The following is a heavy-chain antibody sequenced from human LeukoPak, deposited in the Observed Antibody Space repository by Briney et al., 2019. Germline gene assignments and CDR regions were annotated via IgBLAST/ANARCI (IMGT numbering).Heavy chain of an antibody. J-gene: IGHJ3*02. Sequence: GRSLRLSRAASGFTFSSYGMHWVRQAPGKGLEWVAVISYDGSNKYYADSVKGRFTITRDNSKNTLYLQMNSLRAEDTAVYYCAKAEGLAVAGYDAFDIWGQGTMVTVSS. CDR2: ISYDGSNK. V-gene: IGHV3-30*18. CDR1: GFTFSSYG. D-gene: IGHD6-19*01. CDR3: AKAEGLAVAGYDAFDI.